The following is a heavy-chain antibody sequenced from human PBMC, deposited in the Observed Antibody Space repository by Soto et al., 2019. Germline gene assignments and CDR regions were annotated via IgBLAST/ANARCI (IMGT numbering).Heavy chain of an antibody. CDR1: GYTFTSYG. J-gene: IGHJ4*02. V-gene: IGHV1-18*01. D-gene: IGHD3-16*01. CDR2: INPYNGNT. Sequence: VQLVQSGAEVKKPGASVTVSCKASGYTFTSYGISWVRQAPGQGLEWMGWINPYNGNTNYAQKLQGRVTMTTDTSTNAAYMELRSPRSDDTVVYYCARDWFGIDYWGQGTLVTVSS. CDR3: ARDWFGIDY.